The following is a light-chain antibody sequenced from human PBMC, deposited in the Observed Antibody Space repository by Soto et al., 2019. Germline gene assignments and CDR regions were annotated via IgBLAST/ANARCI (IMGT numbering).Light chain of an antibody. Sequence: EIVLTQSPATLSLSPGERATLSCRASQSVSSYLAWYQQKPGQAPRLLIYDASNRATGIPARFSGSGSGTDFTLTISRQEPEDFAVYYCQQSSKWPTYTFGHGTKLEIK. V-gene: IGKV3-11*01. CDR3: QQSSKWPTYT. CDR1: QSVSSY. J-gene: IGKJ2*01. CDR2: DAS.